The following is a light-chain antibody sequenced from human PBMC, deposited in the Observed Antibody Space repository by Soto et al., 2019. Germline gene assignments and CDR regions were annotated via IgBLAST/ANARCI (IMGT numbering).Light chain of an antibody. J-gene: IGKJ1*01. CDR1: QTISSW. Sequence: DIQMTQSPSTLSGSVGDRVTITCRASQTISSWLAWYQQKPGKAPKLLIYAASTLQGGVPSRFSGSGSGTEFTLTISSLQPEDFATYYCQQATSFPRTFGQGTKVDIK. CDR3: QQATSFPRT. CDR2: AAS. V-gene: IGKV1-5*01.